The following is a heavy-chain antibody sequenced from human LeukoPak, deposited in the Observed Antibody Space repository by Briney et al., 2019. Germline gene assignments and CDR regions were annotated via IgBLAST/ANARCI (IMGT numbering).Heavy chain of an antibody. V-gene: IGHV3-30*02. D-gene: IGHD3-22*01. Sequence: GGSLRLSCATSGFTFSNYGMHWVRQAPGKGLEWVAFIRYDGRSQYYANSVKGRFTISRDNSKNTLYLQMNSLRAEDTAVYYCAKISSSYFDYWGQGTLVTVSS. CDR3: AKISSSYFDY. CDR1: GFTFSNYG. J-gene: IGHJ4*02. CDR2: IRYDGRSQ.